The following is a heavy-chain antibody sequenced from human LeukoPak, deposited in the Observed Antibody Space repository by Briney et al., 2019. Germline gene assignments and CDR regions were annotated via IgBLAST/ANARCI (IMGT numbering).Heavy chain of an antibody. D-gene: IGHD6-19*01. CDR3: ARQDSSGWYGSFDY. J-gene: IGHJ4*02. CDR1: GGSISSSSYY. V-gene: IGHV4-39*01. CDR2: FYHSGST. Sequence: SETLSLTCTVSGGSISSSSYYWGWIRQPPGKGLEWIGSFYHSGSTYYNPSLKSRVTISVDTSKNQSSLKLSSVTAADTAVYYCARQDSSGWYGSFDYWGQGTLVTVSS.